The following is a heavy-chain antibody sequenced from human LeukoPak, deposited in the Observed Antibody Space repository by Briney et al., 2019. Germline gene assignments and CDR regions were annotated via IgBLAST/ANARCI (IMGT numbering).Heavy chain of an antibody. J-gene: IGHJ5*02. D-gene: IGHD6-13*01. CDR1: GLTFNSYA. CDR2: ICGRDGSQ. V-gene: IGHV3-23*01. CDR3: AKGPGIAAAGHNWFVP. Sequence: GGYLRISCADSGLTFNSYAMMGVRQATGKGLAWVSAICGRDGSQYYADSVKGRFTINSDNPKNPLHLQMNSLRAGDTAVYYCAKGPGIAAAGHNWFVPWGQGTLVTVSS.